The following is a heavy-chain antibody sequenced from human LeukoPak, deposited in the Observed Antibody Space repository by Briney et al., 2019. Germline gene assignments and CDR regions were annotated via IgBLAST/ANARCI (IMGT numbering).Heavy chain of an antibody. V-gene: IGHV3-48*04. Sequence: GSLRPSWAAFGFPLRYYSLDLVRPAPRKGLGWVSYISSSSGTIYYADSVKGRFTISRDNAKNSLYLQMNSLRAEDTAVYYCARFSSYMDVWGKGTTVTVSS. CDR2: ISSSSGTI. CDR3: ARFSSYMDV. CDR1: GFPLRYYS. D-gene: IGHD2-15*01. J-gene: IGHJ6*03.